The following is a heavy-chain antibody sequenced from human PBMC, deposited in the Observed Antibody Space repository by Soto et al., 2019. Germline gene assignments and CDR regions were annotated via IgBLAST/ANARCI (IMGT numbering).Heavy chain of an antibody. J-gene: IGHJ5*02. CDR1: GGSISGFY. CDR2: IYATGTT. Sequence: SETLSLTCTVSGGSISGFYWSWIRKSAGKGLEWIGRIYATGTTDYNPTLQSRVMMSVETSKKQFSLKLRSVTAADTAVYYCVRDGTKTLRDWFDPWGQGISVTV. V-gene: IGHV4-4*07. D-gene: IGHD1-1*01. CDR3: VRDGTKTLRDWFDP.